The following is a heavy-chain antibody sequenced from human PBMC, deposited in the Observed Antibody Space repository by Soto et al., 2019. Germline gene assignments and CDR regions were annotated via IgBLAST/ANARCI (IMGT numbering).Heavy chain of an antibody. D-gene: IGHD1-26*01. CDR3: ATAGSRAVNRGAFDI. V-gene: IGHV1-69*01. Sequence: QMQVVQSGAELKKPGSSVKVSCKASRGSFSSYGIVWVRQAPGQGLEWMGGIIPVFGTPNYAQRFQGRVKLRVDASRTSAYMELSALTSEDTAVYYCATAGSRAVNRGAFDIWGKGTMVIVSS. CDR2: IIPVFGTP. CDR1: RGSFSSYG. J-gene: IGHJ3*02.